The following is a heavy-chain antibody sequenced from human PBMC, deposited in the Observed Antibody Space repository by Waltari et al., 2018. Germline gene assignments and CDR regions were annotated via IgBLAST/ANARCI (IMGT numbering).Heavy chain of an antibody. Sequence: EVRLVQSGGNLVELGGPLRRYCVASGFDLITSSMSWIRPAPGKGVEWVSFISNNGTSTFYGDSVRGRFTISRDNSKNTVFLQMKSVRVEDTAVYYCAKDGEGEYWQWGTDYWGRGSQVTVSS. D-gene: IGHD3-16*01. CDR3: AKDGEGEYWQWGTDY. CDR1: GFDLITSS. CDR2: ISNNGTST. J-gene: IGHJ4*02. V-gene: IGHV3-21*04.